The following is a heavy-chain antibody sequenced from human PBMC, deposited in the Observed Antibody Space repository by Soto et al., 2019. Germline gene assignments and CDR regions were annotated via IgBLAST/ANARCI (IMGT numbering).Heavy chain of an antibody. CDR1: GGSISSGGYY. V-gene: IGHV4-31*01. J-gene: IGHJ5*02. D-gene: IGHD3-9*01. CDR3: VKYYDILTGYLGYNSFDP. CDR2: IYYSGST. Sequence: PSETLSLTCTVSGGSISSGGYYWSWIRQHPGKGLEWIGYIYYSGSTYYNPSLKSPVTISVDTSKNQVSLKLSSVTAADTAVYYCVKYYDILTGYLGYNSFDPWGQGTLVTVSS.